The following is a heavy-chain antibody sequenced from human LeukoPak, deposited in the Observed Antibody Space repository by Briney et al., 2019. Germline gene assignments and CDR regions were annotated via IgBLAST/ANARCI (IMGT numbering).Heavy chain of an antibody. CDR2: ISSSGSYI. Sequence: PGGSLRLSCAASGFTFSSYSMNWVRQAPGKGLEWVSSISSSGSYIYYADSVKDRFTISRDNAHNSLYLQMNSLRAEDTAVYYCARETNTSDSSGYIRTDVRRDDYWGLGTLVTVSS. CDR3: ARETNTSDSSGYIRTDVRRDDY. V-gene: IGHV3-21*01. CDR1: GFTFSSYS. J-gene: IGHJ4*02. D-gene: IGHD3-22*01.